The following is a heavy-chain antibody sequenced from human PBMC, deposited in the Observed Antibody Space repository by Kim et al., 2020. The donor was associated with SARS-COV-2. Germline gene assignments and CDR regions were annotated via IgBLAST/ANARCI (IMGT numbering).Heavy chain of an antibody. V-gene: IGHV3-74*03. J-gene: IGHJ4*02. Sequence: GGSLRLSCAASGFTFSSYWMHWVRQAPGKGLVWVSRINRDGSSTTYADSVKGRFTISRDNAKNTLYLQMNSLRAEDTAVYYCARAQVRAQVATFDYWGQGTLVTVSS. D-gene: IGHD2-15*01. CDR3: ARAQVRAQVATFDY. CDR2: INRDGSST. CDR1: GFTFSSYW.